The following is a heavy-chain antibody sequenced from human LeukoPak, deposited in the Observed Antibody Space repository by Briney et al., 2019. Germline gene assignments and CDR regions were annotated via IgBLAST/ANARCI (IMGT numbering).Heavy chain of an antibody. Sequence: PGGSLRLSCTASGFIFGDYGMSWFRQAPGKGLEWVGFIKNKAYGGTTEYAASVKGRFTISRDDSKSIAYLQMSSLTTEDTGVFYCSRGLYGDYPSWYFDLWGRGTLVTVSS. D-gene: IGHD4-17*01. CDR1: GFIFGDYG. CDR3: SRGLYGDYPSWYFDL. V-gene: IGHV3-49*03. CDR2: IKNKAYGGTT. J-gene: IGHJ2*01.